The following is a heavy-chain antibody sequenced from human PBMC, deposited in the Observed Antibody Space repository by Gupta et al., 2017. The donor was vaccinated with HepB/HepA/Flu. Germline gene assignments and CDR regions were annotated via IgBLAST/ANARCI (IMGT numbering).Heavy chain of an antibody. D-gene: IGHD1-26*01. CDR3: ARSNGLEGAREIDS. Sequence: QVQLQESGPGLVKPSQTLSLTCTVSGGSISGGYYWSWIRQHPGKGLEWIGYIYYSGSTYYNPSLKSRVTMSVDTSKKQFSLKLSSVNAADTAVYYCARSNGLEGAREIDSWGRGTLVTVSS. V-gene: IGHV4-31*03. CDR1: GGSISGGYY. CDR2: IYYSGST. J-gene: IGHJ4*02.